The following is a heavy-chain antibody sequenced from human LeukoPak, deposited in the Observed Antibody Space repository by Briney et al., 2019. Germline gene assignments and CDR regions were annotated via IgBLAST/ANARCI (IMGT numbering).Heavy chain of an antibody. Sequence: GGSLRLSCAASGFTFSSYAMSWVCQAPGKGLEWVSAISGSGGSTYYADSVKGRFTISRDNSKNTLYLQMNSLRAEDTAVYYCAKDSIRSVTTFDYWGQGTLVTVSS. J-gene: IGHJ4*02. CDR2: ISGSGGST. CDR1: GFTFSSYA. CDR3: AKDSIRSVTTFDY. V-gene: IGHV3-23*01. D-gene: IGHD4-17*01.